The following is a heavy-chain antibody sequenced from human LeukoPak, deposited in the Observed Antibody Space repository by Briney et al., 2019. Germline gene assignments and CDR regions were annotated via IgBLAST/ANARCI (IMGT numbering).Heavy chain of an antibody. D-gene: IGHD3-22*01. CDR3: ARVMYYYDRSDYYVYYFDY. Sequence: PSETLSLTCTVSAGSISRYYWSWVRQPAGKGLEWVGRIYTSGSNNFNPSLKSRVTMSVDTSKNQFSPKLSSVAAPGPPLVFLARVMYYYDRSDYYVYYFDYCGDGAL. J-gene: IGHJ4*03. CDR1: AGSISRYY. V-gene: IGHV4-4*07. CDR2: IYTSGSN.